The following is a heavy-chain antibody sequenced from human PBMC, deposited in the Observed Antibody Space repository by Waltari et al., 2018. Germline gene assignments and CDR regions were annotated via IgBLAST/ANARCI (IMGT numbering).Heavy chain of an antibody. V-gene: IGHV1-46*01. D-gene: IGHD3-16*01. J-gene: IGHJ4*02. CDR2: MNPSGGST. Sequence: QVQLVQSGAEVKKPGASVKVSCKASGYTFTSYYMHWVRQAPGQGLEWMGRMNPSGGSTSYAQKFQGRVSMTRDTSTSTVYMELSSLRSEDTAVYYCARGGTALLVDYWGQGTLVTVSS. CDR1: GYTFTSYY. CDR3: ARGGTALLVDY.